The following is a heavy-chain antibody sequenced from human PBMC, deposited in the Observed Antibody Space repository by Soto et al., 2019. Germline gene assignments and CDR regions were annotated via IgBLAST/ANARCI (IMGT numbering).Heavy chain of an antibody. D-gene: IGHD3-16*01. Sequence: GGSLRLSCAASGFSFSNYAINWVRQAPGKGLEWVSGISGNGASTYYADSVKGRFTISRDNSKNTQYLQMNSLRVEDTAIYYCAKEMGAGWRQFDAFDMWGQGTMVTVSS. J-gene: IGHJ3*02. V-gene: IGHV3-23*01. CDR1: GFSFSNYA. CDR2: ISGNGAST. CDR3: AKEMGAGWRQFDAFDM.